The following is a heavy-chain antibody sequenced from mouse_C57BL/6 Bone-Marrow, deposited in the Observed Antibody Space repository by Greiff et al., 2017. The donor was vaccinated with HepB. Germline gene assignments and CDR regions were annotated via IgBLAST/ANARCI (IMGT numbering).Heavy chain of an antibody. D-gene: IGHD1-1*01. CDR1: GYSITRGYD. Sequence: VQLQQSGPGMVKPSQSLSLTCTVTGYSITRGYDWPWIRHFPGNKLEWMGYISYSGSNNYNPSLKSRISITHDTSKNHFFLKLHSVTTEDTSTYYCARGDYGSSLFAYWGQGTLVTVSA. CDR3: ARGDYGSSLFAY. CDR2: ISYSGSN. J-gene: IGHJ3*01. V-gene: IGHV3-1*01.